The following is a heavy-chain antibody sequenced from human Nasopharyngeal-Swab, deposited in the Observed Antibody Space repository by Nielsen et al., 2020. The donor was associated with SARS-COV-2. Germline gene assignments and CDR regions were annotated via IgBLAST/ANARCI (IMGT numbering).Heavy chain of an antibody. D-gene: IGHD5-18*01. V-gene: IGHV3-30-3*01. CDR2: ISYDGSNK. J-gene: IGHJ4*02. Sequence: WIRQPPGKGLEWVAVISYDGSNKYYADSVKGRFTISRDNSKNTLYRQMNSLRAEDTAVYYCARTLVGGYSYGFIDWGQGTLVTVSS. CDR3: ARTLVGGYSYGFID.